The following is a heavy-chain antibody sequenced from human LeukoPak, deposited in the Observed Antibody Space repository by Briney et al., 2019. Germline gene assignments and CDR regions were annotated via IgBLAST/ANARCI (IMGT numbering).Heavy chain of an antibody. D-gene: IGHD4-17*01. CDR2: IRSDGSNK. CDR3: AKPLSSDYGDY. Sequence: GGSLRLSCAASGFTFSDYYMSWIRQAPGKGLEWVAFIRSDGSNKYYADSVKGRFTISRDNSKNTLYLQMNSLRAEDTAVYYCAKPLSSDYGDYWGQGTLVTVSS. V-gene: IGHV3-30*02. J-gene: IGHJ4*02. CDR1: GFTFSDYY.